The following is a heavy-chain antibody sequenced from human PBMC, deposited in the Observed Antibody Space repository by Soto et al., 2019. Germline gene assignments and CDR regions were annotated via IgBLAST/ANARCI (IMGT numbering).Heavy chain of an antibody. CDR2: IYASGNT. J-gene: IGHJ4*02. D-gene: IGHD6-13*01. CDR1: GASISDYY. CDR3: ARESRSALGTVEH. V-gene: IGHV4-4*07. Sequence: SETLSLTCTVSGASISDYYWSWRRQPAGKGLECIGRIYASGNTNYNPSLKSRVTMSVDTSKNQFSLTLNSVTAADTAVYYCARESRSALGTVEHWGRGTLVTVSS.